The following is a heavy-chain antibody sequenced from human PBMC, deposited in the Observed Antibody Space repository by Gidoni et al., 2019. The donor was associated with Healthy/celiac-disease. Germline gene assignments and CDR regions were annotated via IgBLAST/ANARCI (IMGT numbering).Heavy chain of an antibody. J-gene: IGHJ4*02. V-gene: IGHV1-3*01. Sequence: QFQLVPSGAEVQKPGASVKVSCKASGYTFPSYAMHWVRQAPGQRLEWMGWINAGNGNTKYAQKFQGRVTITSDTSARTAYMELSSLRSEDTAVYYCARVDQQQLVGVYFDYWGQGTLVTVSS. CDR1: GYTFPSYA. D-gene: IGHD6-13*01. CDR2: INAGNGNT. CDR3: ARVDQQQLVGVYFDY.